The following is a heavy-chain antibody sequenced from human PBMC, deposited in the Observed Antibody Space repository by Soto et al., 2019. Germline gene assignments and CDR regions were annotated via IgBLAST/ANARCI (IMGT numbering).Heavy chain of an antibody. CDR1: GFTFSHHG. J-gene: IGHJ4*02. D-gene: IGHD2-21*01. CDR3: ARWDLDW. Sequence: QVQLVESGGGVVQPGKSLRPSCAASGFTFSHHGIHWVRQAPGKGLEWVAVIWYDGSLKYYGDSVQGRFTVSRDNSKNTVYLQMNSLRAEDSAVYYCARWDLDWWGQGTLVTVSS. CDR2: IWYDGSLK. V-gene: IGHV3-33*01.